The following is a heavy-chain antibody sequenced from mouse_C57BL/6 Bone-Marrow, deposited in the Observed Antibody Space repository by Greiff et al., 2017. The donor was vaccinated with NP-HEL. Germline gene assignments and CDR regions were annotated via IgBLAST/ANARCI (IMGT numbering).Heavy chain of an antibody. Sequence: VQLQQPGAELVKPGASVKLSCKASGYTFTSYWMQWVKQRPGQGLEWIGEIDPSDSYTNYNQKFKGKATLTVDTSSSTAYMQLSSLTSEDSAVYDCARGGDVDYWGQGTTLTVSS. CDR2: IDPSDSYT. CDR3: ARGGDVDY. CDR1: GYTFTSYW. J-gene: IGHJ2*01. V-gene: IGHV1-50*01. D-gene: IGHD3-3*01.